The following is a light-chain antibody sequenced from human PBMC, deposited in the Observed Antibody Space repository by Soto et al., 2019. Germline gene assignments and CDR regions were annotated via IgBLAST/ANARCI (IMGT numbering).Light chain of an antibody. CDR2: DAS. CDR1: QSVRSN. V-gene: IGKV3-15*01. J-gene: IGKJ1*01. Sequence: EVVMTQSPATLSVSPGERATLSCRASQSVRSNLAWYQQKPGQAPRLLIYDASTRATGIPARFSGSGSGTEFPLTISSLQSEDFAVYHCQQYNNFWTFGQGTKVEIK. CDR3: QQYNNFWT.